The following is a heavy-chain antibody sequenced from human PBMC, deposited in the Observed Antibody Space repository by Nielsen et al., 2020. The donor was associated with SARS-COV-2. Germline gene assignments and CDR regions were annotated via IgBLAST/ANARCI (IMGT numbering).Heavy chain of an antibody. J-gene: IGHJ4*02. CDR3: ARVEQLYDYFDY. V-gene: IGHV1-18*01. Sequence: ASVKVSCKASGGTFSSYAISWVRQAPGQGLEWMGWISPYNGNTNYVQKLQGRVTMTTDTSTTTAYMELRSLRSDDTAVYYCARVEQLYDYFDYWGQGTLVTVSS. D-gene: IGHD5/OR15-5a*01. CDR1: GGTFSSYA. CDR2: ISPYNGNT.